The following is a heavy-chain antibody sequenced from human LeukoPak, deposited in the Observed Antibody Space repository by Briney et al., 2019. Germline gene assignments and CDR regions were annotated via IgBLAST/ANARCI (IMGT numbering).Heavy chain of an antibody. CDR1: GFTFSNAW. CDR3: TTSIGYCSGGSCYSSDY. J-gene: IGHJ4*02. CDR2: IKSKTDGGTT. Sequence: GGSLRLSCAASGFTFSNAWMSWVRQAPGKGLEWVGRIKSKTDGGTTDYAAPVKGRFTIPRDDSKNTLYLQMNSLKTEDTAVYYCTTSIGYCSGGSCYSSDYWGQGTLVTVSS. V-gene: IGHV3-15*01. D-gene: IGHD2-15*01.